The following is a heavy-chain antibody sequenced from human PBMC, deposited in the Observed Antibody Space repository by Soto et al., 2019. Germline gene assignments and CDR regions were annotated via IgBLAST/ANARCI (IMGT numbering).Heavy chain of an antibody. CDR2: ISYDDGSKT. CDR1: GFTFSSFN. V-gene: IGHV3-30-3*01. Sequence: QVQLVESGGGVVQPGMSLRLSCAASGFTFSSFNMHWVRRAPGKGLEWLTVISYDDGSKTDYADSVKGRFTISRDNSKNTMYMQMNSLKFEDTAVYYCVRTTEVDGSPEFDYWGQGTLVTVSS. CDR3: VRTTEVDGSPEFDY. D-gene: IGHD6-19*01. J-gene: IGHJ4*02.